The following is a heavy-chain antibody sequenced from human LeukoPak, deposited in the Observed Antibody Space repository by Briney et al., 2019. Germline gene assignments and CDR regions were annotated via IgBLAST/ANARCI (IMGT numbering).Heavy chain of an antibody. CDR2: IYSGGST. D-gene: IGHD6-13*01. CDR1: GFTVSTNY. V-gene: IGHV3-53*01. J-gene: IGHJ4*02. Sequence: GGSLRLSCAASGFTVSTNYMSWVRQAPGKGLEWVSVIYSGGSTYYADSVKGRFTISRDNSKSTLYLQMNSLRAEDTAVYYCARDRGIAATDYWGQGTLVTVSS. CDR3: ARDRGIAATDY.